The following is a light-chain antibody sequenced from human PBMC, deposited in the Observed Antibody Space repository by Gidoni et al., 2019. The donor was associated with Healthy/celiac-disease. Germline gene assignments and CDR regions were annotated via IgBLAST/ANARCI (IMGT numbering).Light chain of an antibody. CDR3: QQHNSYPIT. J-gene: IGKJ5*01. CDR2: AAS. CDR1: QGISSY. V-gene: IGKV1-9*01. Sequence: DIQLTQSPSFLSASVGDRVTITCRASQGISSYFAWYQQKPGKAPKLLIYAASTLQSGVPSRFSGSGSGTEFTLTSSRLQPEDVATYYCQQHNSYPITFGQGTRLEIK.